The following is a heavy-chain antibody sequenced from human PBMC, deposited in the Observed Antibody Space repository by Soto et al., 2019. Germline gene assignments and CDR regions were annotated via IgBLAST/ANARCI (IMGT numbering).Heavy chain of an antibody. CDR2: IHHTGST. J-gene: IGHJ5*02. CDR3: ARPEGGYGSGYSWFDP. V-gene: IGHV4-39*01. D-gene: IGHD5-12*01. CDR1: GRSISEINSY. Sequence: QLQLQESGPGLVKPSETLSLTCSVSGRSISEINSYWGWIRQTPGEGLEWIGTIHHTGSTYYNPSLKSRVIISLDTSKNQFSLILSSVTAADTALYYCARPEGGYGSGYSWFDPWGQGTRVTVSS.